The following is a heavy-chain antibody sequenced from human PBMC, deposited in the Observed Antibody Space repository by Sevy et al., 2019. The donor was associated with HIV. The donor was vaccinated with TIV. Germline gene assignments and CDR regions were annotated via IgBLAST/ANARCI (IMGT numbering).Heavy chain of an antibody. CDR3: ARDYGSGSYYGMDV. D-gene: IGHD3-10*01. J-gene: IGHJ6*02. CDR1: GFTFSSYW. V-gene: IGHV3-7*03. CDR2: IKRDGSEK. Sequence: GGSPRLSCAASGFTFSSYWMSWVRQAPGKGLEWVANIKRDGSEKYYVDSVKGRFTISRDNAKNSLYLQMNSLRAEDTAVYYCARDYGSGSYYGMDVWGQGTTVTVSS.